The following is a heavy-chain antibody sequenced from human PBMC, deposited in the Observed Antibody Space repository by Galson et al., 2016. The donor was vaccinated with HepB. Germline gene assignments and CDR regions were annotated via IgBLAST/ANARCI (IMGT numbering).Heavy chain of an antibody. V-gene: IGHV3-11*01. CDR3: ARRQLLSLDS. J-gene: IGHJ4*02. CDR1: GFTFSDYY. CDR2: ISGSGHTI. Sequence: SLRLSCAGSGFTFSDYYMSWVRLPHGKGLEWLSYISGSGHTIYYADSLRGRFTISRDNAKNSLFLEMTSLTVEDTAVYYCARRQLLSLDSWGQGTLVTVSS. D-gene: IGHD6-6*01.